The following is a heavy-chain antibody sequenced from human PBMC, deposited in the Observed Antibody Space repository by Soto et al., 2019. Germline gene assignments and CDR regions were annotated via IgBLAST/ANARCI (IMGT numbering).Heavy chain of an antibody. CDR1: GLPFSSFE. CDR3: SRDQITSSFCPYYYGRDV. J-gene: IGHJ6*02. D-gene: IGHD1-20*01. V-gene: IGHV3-48*03. CDR2: ISSSGSTI. Sequence: GGSLRLSCATSGLPFSSFEMNWLGKAPGKGLEWVSYISSSGSTIYYADTVKGRFSISRDNAKNSLYLQMDSLRADDTAVYYYSRDQITSSFCPYYYGRDVWGQGSTVTVSS.